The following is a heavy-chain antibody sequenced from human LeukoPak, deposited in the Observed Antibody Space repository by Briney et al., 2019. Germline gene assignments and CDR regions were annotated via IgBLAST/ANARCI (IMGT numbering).Heavy chain of an antibody. J-gene: IGHJ6*02. CDR1: GFTFSSFN. CDR3: ARVRNAFHYYYGMDV. Sequence: GGSLRLSCAGSGFTFSSFNMNWVRQAPGKGLEWVSSISSSSSYINYADSVKGRFTISRDNARNSVYLQMNSLRVEDMAVYYCARVRNAFHYYYGMDVWGQGTTVTLSS. V-gene: IGHV3-21*01. D-gene: IGHD2-2*01. CDR2: ISSSSSYI.